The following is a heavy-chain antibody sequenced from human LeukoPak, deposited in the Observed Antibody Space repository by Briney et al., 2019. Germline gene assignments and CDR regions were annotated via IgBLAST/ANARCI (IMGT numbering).Heavy chain of an antibody. V-gene: IGHV3-23*01. J-gene: IGHJ4*02. Sequence: PGGSLRLSCAASGFTFSSYAMSWVRQAPGKGLEWVSAISGSGGSTYYADSVKGRFTISRDNSKNTLYLQMNSLRVEDTAVYYCAKDRYSGYDLFDYWGQGPLVTVSS. D-gene: IGHD5-12*01. CDR2: ISGSGGST. CDR3: AKDRYSGYDLFDY. CDR1: GFTFSSYA.